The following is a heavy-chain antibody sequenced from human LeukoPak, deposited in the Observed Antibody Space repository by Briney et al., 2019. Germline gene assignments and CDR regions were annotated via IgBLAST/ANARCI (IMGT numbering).Heavy chain of an antibody. CDR2: ISWDGGST. V-gene: IGHV3-43D*03. D-gene: IGHD3-16*02. CDR3: ARGRYYDYVWGSYRYESWYFDL. CDR1: GFTFDDYA. J-gene: IGHJ2*01. Sequence: QPGGSLRLSCAASGFTFDDYAMHWVRQAPGKGLGWVSLISWDGGSTYYADSVKGRFTISRDNSKNALYLQMNSLRAEDTALYYCARGRYYDYVWGSYRYESWYFDLWGRGTLVTVSS.